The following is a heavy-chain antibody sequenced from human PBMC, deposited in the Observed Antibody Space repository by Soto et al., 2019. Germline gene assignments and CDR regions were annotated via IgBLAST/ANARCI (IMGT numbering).Heavy chain of an antibody. J-gene: IGHJ3*02. D-gene: IGHD3-3*01. CDR1: GGSISSSSYY. CDR2: IYYSGST. Sequence: SETLSLTCTVSGGSISSSSYYWGWIRQPPGKGLEWIGSIYYSGSTYYNPSLKSRVTISVDTSKNQFSLKLSSVTAADTAVYYCARGRIRITIFGVVINDAFDIWGQGTMVTVSS. V-gene: IGHV4-39*01. CDR3: ARGRIRITIFGVVINDAFDI.